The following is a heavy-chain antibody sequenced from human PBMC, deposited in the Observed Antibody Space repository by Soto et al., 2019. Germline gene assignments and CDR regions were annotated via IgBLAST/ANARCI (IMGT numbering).Heavy chain of an antibody. CDR1: GDTFNFYS. Sequence: QVQLVQSGAEVQRPGSSVKVSCKASGDTFNFYSINWVRQAPGLGLEWMGRVNPILSMSNYAQRFQGRVTMTADKSTSTAYMELSGLRSEDTAIYYCATSYGSGYRACDFWGQGALVTVSS. CDR2: VNPILSMS. CDR3: ATSYGSGYRACDF. J-gene: IGHJ4*02. D-gene: IGHD3-10*01. V-gene: IGHV1-69*04.